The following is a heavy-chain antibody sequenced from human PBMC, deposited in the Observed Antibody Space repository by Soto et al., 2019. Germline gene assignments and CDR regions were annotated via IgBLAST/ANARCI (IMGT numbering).Heavy chain of an antibody. V-gene: IGHV1-18*01. Sequence: ASVRVSCKVSGYTFSSYGISWVRQAPGQGLEWMGWITAYNGNTNYAQNFQGRVTMTTDTSTSTAYMELRSLRSDDTAVYYCARDSFSVRYYDRSGYGVDYWG. CDR2: ITAYNGNT. CDR3: ARDSFSVRYYDRSGYGVDY. CDR1: GYTFSSYG. J-gene: IGHJ6*02. D-gene: IGHD3-22*01.